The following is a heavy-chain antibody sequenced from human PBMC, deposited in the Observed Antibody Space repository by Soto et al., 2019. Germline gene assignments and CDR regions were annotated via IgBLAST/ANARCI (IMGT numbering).Heavy chain of an antibody. J-gene: IGHJ6*02. D-gene: IGHD3-3*01. CDR2: IYSGDSET. V-gene: IGHV5-51*01. Sequence: PGESLKISCKASGYSFTSYWIGWVRQMPGKGLEWMGIIYSGDSETRYSPSFQGQVTISADKSVSTAYLQWSRLKASDTAFYYCARLGVHYSYYGMDVGGQGTTVTVSS. CDR1: GYSFTSYW. CDR3: ARLGVHYSYYGMDV.